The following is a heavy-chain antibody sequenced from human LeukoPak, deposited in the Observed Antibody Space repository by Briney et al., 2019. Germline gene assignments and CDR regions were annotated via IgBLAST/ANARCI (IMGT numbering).Heavy chain of an antibody. D-gene: IGHD6-13*01. V-gene: IGHV4-59*13. CDR1: GGSISSYY. Sequence: SETLSLTCTVSGGSISSYYWNWIRQPPGKGLEYIAYIHYSGSTNYNPSLKSRVTISLDTSKNQFSLKMSSVTAADTAVDYCARGSGWYYFENWGQGTLVTVSS. J-gene: IGHJ4*02. CDR2: IHYSGST. CDR3: ARGSGWYYFEN.